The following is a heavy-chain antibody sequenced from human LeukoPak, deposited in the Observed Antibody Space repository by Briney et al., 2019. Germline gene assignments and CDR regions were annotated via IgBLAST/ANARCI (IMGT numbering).Heavy chain of an antibody. J-gene: IGHJ4*02. CDR2: ISSSSSYI. D-gene: IGHD4-17*01. CDR1: GFTFSSYS. V-gene: IGHV3-21*01. CDR3: ARGTGIGTTGDY. Sequence: PGGSLRLSCAASGFTFSSYSMNWDRQAPGKGLEWVSSISSSSSYIYYADSVKGRFTISRDNAKNSLYLQMNSLRAEDTAVYYCARGTGIGTTGDYWGQGTLVTVSS.